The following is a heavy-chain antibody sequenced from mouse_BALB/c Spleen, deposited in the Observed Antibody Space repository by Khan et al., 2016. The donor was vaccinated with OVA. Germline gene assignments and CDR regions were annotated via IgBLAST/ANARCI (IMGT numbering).Heavy chain of an antibody. V-gene: IGHV2-2*02. CDR1: GFSLTNFG. J-gene: IGHJ3*01. CDR3: ARREYLMTWFAY. Sequence: QMQLEESGPGLVQPSQSLSITCTVSGFSLTNFGVHWVRQSPGKGLEWLGVIWSGGSTDYNAAFNSRLSISKDNSKSQVFFKMNSLQANDTATYYCARREYLMTWFAYWGQGTLVTVSA. CDR2: IWSGGST.